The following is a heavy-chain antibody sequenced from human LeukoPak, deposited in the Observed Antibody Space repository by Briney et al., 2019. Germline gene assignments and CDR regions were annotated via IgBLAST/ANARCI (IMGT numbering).Heavy chain of an antibody. V-gene: IGHV1-18*01. J-gene: IGHJ4*02. Sequence: GASVKVSCKASGYTFTHFGINWVRQAPGQGLEWMGWISGNNGATNSAQKFQGRVTMTTDTSTTTAYMELRSLRSDDTAAYYCARGDVAVPATSDYWGQGTLVTVSS. CDR3: ARGDVAVPATSDY. D-gene: IGHD6-19*01. CDR1: GYTFTHFG. CDR2: ISGNNGAT.